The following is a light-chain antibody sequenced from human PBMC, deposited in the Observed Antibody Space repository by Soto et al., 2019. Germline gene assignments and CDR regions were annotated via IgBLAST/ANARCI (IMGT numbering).Light chain of an antibody. CDR2: EVS. J-gene: IGLJ3*02. V-gene: IGLV2-8*01. CDR1: SSDVGGYNY. Sequence: QSALTQPPSASGSPGQSVTISCTGTSSDVGGYNYVSWYQQHPGKAPKLMIYEVSKRPSGVPDRFSGSKSGNTASLTVSGLQAEDEADYYCSSYVGSNNWVFGGGTKSPS. CDR3: SSYVGSNNWV.